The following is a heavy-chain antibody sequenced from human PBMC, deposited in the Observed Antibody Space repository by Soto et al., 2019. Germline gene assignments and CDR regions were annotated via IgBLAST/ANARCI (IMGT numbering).Heavy chain of an antibody. J-gene: IGHJ5*02. V-gene: IGHV1-18*01. CDR1: GYTFTTYG. D-gene: IGHD2-15*01. CDR3: AREDGYCSGGSCHSGGWLEP. CDR2: ISPYNGNT. Sequence: QVQLVQSGAEVKKPGASVKVSCKTSGYTFTTYGVSWVRQAPGQGLEWMGWISPYNGNTNYAQRLQGRVTLTTDTSTKTAYMELMSLRSDDTALYYCAREDGYCSGGSCHSGGWLEPWGQGTLVTVSS.